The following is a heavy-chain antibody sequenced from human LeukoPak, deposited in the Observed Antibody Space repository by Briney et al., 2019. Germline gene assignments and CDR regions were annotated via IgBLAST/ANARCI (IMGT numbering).Heavy chain of an antibody. J-gene: IGHJ4*02. D-gene: IGHD4-17*01. CDR3: ARVPNDYGDIGDY. Sequence: ASVKVSCKASGYTFTSYGISRVRQAPGQGLEWMGWISAYNGNTNYAQKLQGRVTMTTDTSTSTAYIELRSLRSDDTAVYYCARVPNDYGDIGDYWGQGTLVTVSS. V-gene: IGHV1-18*01. CDR1: GYTFTSYG. CDR2: ISAYNGNT.